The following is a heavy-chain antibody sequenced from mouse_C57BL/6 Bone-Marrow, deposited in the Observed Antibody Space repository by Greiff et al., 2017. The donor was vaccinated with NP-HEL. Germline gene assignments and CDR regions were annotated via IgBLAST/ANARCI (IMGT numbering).Heavy chain of an antibody. Sequence: QVQLQQPGAELVKPGASVKVSCKASGYTFTSYWMHWVKQRPGQGLEWIGRIHPSDSDTNYNQKFKGKATLTVDKSSSTAYMQLSSLTSEDSAVYYCASPFYYGSSLPFDYWGQGTTLTVSS. D-gene: IGHD1-1*01. CDR3: ASPFYYGSSLPFDY. J-gene: IGHJ2*01. CDR1: GYTFTSYW. V-gene: IGHV1-74*01. CDR2: IHPSDSDT.